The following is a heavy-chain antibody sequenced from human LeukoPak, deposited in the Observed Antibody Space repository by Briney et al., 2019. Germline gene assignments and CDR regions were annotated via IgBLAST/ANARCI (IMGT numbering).Heavy chain of an antibody. CDR3: ARVGYSSGWYSGIDY. D-gene: IGHD6-19*01. V-gene: IGHV1-69*04. CDR2: IIPILGIA. CDR1: GGTFSSYA. Sequence: SVKVSCKASGGTFSSYAISWVRQAPGQGLEWMGRIIPILGIANYAQKLQGRVTITADKSTSTAYMELSSLRSEDTAVYYCARVGYSSGWYSGIDYWGQGTLVTVSS. J-gene: IGHJ4*02.